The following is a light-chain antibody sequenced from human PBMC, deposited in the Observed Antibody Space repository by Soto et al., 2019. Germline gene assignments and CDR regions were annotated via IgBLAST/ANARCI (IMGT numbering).Light chain of an antibody. Sequence: DIQMTQSPSTLSASVGDRVTITCRASQTMSSLLAWYQQKPGRAPTLLMYKASTLKSGVPSRFSGSGSGTEFTLTISSLQPDDFATYYCQQYNSYPLTFGQGTRLEIK. V-gene: IGKV1-5*03. CDR2: KAS. CDR1: QTMSSL. J-gene: IGKJ5*01. CDR3: QQYNSYPLT.